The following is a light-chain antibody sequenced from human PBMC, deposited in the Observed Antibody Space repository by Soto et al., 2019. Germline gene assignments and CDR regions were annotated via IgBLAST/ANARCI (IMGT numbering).Light chain of an antibody. J-gene: IGLJ1*01. CDR1: SSNLGADYD. CDR2: GNI. Sequence: QSVLTQPPSVSGAPGQRVTISCTGSSSNLGADYDVHWYQLLPGTAPKLLIYGNINRPSGVPDRFSGSKSATSASLAITGLQAEDEADYYCQSYDSSLSAYVFGAGTKGTVL. CDR3: QSYDSSLSAYV. V-gene: IGLV1-40*01.